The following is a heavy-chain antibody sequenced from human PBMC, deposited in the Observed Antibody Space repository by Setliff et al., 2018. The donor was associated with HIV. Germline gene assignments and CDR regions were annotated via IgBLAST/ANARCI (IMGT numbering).Heavy chain of an antibody. CDR1: GHSISSGAYY. D-gene: IGHD3-3*01. Sequence: PSETLSLTCAVSGHSISSGAYYWNWIRQPAGKGLEWIGHIYTTGSTNYNPPLKSRVTISVDTSKNQFSLKLRSVTAADTAVYYCARHVDYYNFWSGYHYWGQGTLVTVSS. CDR2: IYTTGST. J-gene: IGHJ4*02. CDR3: ARHVDYYNFWSGYHY. V-gene: IGHV4-61*09.